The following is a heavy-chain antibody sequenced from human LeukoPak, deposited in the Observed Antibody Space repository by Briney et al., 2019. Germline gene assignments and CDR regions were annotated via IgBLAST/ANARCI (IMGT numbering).Heavy chain of an antibody. D-gene: IGHD5-12*01. CDR3: AREESGYDFSYYYYYYGMDV. V-gene: IGHV3-21*01. Sequence: KAGGSLRLSCAASGFTFSSYSMNWVGQAQGKGLEWVSSISSSSSYIYYADSVKGRFTISRDNAKNSLYLQMNSLRAEDTAVYYCAREESGYDFSYYYYYYGMDVWGQGTTVTVSS. CDR2: ISSSSSYI. CDR1: GFTFSSYS. J-gene: IGHJ6*02.